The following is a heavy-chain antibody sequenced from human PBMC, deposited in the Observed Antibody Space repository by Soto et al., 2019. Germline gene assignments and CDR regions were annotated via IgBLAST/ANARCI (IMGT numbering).Heavy chain of an antibody. Sequence: QVQLVQSGAEVKKPGSSVKVSCKASGGTFSSYAISWVRQAPGQGLEWMGGIIPIFGTANYAQKFQGRVTITADESTSTAYMELSSQRSEDTAVYYCAREVLAVAAPNCFDPWGQGTQVTVSS. D-gene: IGHD6-19*01. J-gene: IGHJ5*02. CDR3: AREVLAVAAPNCFDP. V-gene: IGHV1-69*01. CDR1: GGTFSSYA. CDR2: IIPIFGTA.